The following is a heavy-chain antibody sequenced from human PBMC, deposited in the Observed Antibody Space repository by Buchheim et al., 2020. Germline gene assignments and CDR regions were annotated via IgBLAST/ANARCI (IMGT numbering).Heavy chain of an antibody. CDR3: AKDTIVGATGVVY. V-gene: IGHV3-30*18. D-gene: IGHD1-26*01. J-gene: IGHJ4*02. CDR2: ISYDGSNQ. CDR1: GFTFSSYG. Sequence: QVQLVESGGGVVQPGRSLRLSCAASGFTFSSYGMHWVRQAPGKGLEWVAVISYDGSNQYYADSVKGRFTISRDNSKNTLYLQMNSLRAEDTAVYYCAKDTIVGATGVVYWGQGTL.